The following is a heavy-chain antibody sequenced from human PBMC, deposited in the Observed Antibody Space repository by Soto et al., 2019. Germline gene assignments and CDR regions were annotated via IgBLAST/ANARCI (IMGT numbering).Heavy chain of an antibody. V-gene: IGHV3-33*01. CDR1: GFTFSSYG. Sequence: GGSLRLSCAASGFTFSSYGMHWVRQAPGKGLEWVAVIWYDGSNKYYADSVKGRFTISRDNSKNTLYLQMNSLRAEDTAVYYCARDQQQPGEDDAFDIWGQGTMVTVSS. D-gene: IGHD6-13*01. CDR2: IWYDGSNK. J-gene: IGHJ3*02. CDR3: ARDQQQPGEDDAFDI.